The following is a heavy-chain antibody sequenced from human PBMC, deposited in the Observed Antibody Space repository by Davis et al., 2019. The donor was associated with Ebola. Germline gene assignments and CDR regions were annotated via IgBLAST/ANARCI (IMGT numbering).Heavy chain of an antibody. CDR1: GFSISSNY. D-gene: IGHD5-18*01. CDR3: AKDGYSYGYYFDS. CDR2: ISGSGGST. Sequence: GESLKISCAASGFSISSNYMSWVRQAPGKGLEWVSVISGSGGSTYYADSVKGRFTISRDNSKNTVFLEMNNLRAEDTALYYCAKDGYSYGYYFDSWGQGTLVTVSS. V-gene: IGHV3-23*01. J-gene: IGHJ4*02.